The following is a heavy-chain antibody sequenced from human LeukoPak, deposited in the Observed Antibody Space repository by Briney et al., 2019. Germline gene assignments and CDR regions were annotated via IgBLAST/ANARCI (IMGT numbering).Heavy chain of an antibody. D-gene: IGHD6-19*01. J-gene: IGHJ5*02. CDR1: GGSFSGYY. CDR3: ARGMTYSSGWLGRGSWFDP. Sequence: PSETLSLTCAVYGGSFSGYYWSWIRQPPGKGLEWIGEINHSGSTNYNPSLKSRVTISVDTSKNQFSLKLSSVTAADTAVYYCARGMTYSSGWLGRGSWFDPWGQGTLVTVSS. V-gene: IGHV4-34*01. CDR2: INHSGST.